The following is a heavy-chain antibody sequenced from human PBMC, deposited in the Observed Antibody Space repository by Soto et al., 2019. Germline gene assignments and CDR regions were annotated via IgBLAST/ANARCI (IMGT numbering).Heavy chain of an antibody. CDR3: ARDGGYYYDSSGYYYSYNDC. Sequence: QVQLVQSGAEVKKPGSSVKVSCKASGGTFSSYAISWVRQAPGQGLEWMGGIIPIFGTANYAQKFQGRVTITADESTSTAYMELSSLRSEDTAVYYCARDGGYYYDSSGYYYSYNDCWGQGTLVTVSS. J-gene: IGHJ4*02. CDR1: GGTFSSYA. D-gene: IGHD3-22*01. V-gene: IGHV1-69*12. CDR2: IIPIFGTA.